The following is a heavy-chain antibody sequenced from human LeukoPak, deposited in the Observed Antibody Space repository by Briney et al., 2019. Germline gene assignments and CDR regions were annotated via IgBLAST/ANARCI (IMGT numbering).Heavy chain of an antibody. CDR2: IKEDGSEK. CDR3: ATDVGAD. V-gene: IGHV3-7*01. J-gene: IGHJ4*02. CDR1: GLTFSSSW. Sequence: GGSLRLSCAASGLTFSSSWMTWVRQTPGKGLEWVANIKEDGSEKYYVDSVKGRYTISRDNAKNSLYLQMNSLRAEDTALYYCATDVGADWGQGTLVTVSS.